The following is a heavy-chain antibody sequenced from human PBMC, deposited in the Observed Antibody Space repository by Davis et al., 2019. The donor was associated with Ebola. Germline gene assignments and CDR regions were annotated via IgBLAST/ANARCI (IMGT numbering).Heavy chain of an antibody. CDR3: ARSANDYVFLR. Sequence: AASVKVSCKASGFILTNYAIHWVRQAPGQRLEWMGWVHGGNGNTKYSQKFQGRVTITRDTSASTAYMELSSLRSEDTAVYYCARSANDYVFLRWGQGTLVTVSS. V-gene: IGHV1-3*01. J-gene: IGHJ4*02. D-gene: IGHD3-16*01. CDR1: GFILTNYA. CDR2: VHGGNGNT.